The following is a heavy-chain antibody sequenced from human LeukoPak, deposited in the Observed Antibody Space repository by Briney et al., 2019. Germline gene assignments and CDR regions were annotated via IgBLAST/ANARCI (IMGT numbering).Heavy chain of an antibody. CDR1: GYAFNSYA. CDR2: ISTYNGIT. J-gene: IGHJ4*02. D-gene: IGHD6-13*01. Sequence: ASVKVSCKASGYAFNSYAITWVRQAPGQGLEWMGWISTYNGITSYAQKLQGRVTMTTDTSSTTAYMELRSLRSDDTALYYCARDRGLRATAGTRIDFWGQGTLVTVSS. V-gene: IGHV1-18*01. CDR3: ARDRGLRATAGTRIDF.